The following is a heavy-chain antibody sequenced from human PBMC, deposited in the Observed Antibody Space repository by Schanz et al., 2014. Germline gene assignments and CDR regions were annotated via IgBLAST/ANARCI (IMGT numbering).Heavy chain of an antibody. Sequence: DVHLLESGGGLVQPGGSLRLSCAASEFTFSSYAMSWVRQAPGKGLEWVSAISGSGGSTYYADSVKGRFTISRDNSKNTLYLQMNSLRAEDTAVYYCAKGRFGELIAFDIWGQGTMVTVSS. J-gene: IGHJ3*02. CDR2: ISGSGGST. CDR1: EFTFSSYA. D-gene: IGHD3-10*01. V-gene: IGHV3-23*01. CDR3: AKGRFGELIAFDI.